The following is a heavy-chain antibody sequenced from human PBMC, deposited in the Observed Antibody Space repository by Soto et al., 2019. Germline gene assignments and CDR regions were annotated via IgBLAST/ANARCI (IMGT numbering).Heavy chain of an antibody. CDR1: GYTFTSYA. V-gene: IGHV1-3*01. CDR2: INAGNGNT. J-gene: IGHJ4*02. Sequence: ASVKVSCKASGYTFTSYAMLWVRQAPGQRLEWMGWINAGNGNTKYSQKFQGRVTITRDTSASTAYMELSSLRSEDTAVYYCARGVHYDFWSGYETLFDYWDQGTLVTVSS. D-gene: IGHD3-3*01. CDR3: ARGVHYDFWSGYETLFDY.